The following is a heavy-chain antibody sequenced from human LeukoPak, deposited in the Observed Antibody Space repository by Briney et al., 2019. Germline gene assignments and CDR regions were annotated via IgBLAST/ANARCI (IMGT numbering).Heavy chain of an antibody. CDR2: ISGSGGST. J-gene: IGHJ4*02. D-gene: IGHD4-17*01. V-gene: IGHV3-23*01. CDR3: AKAHYVQPFDY. CDR1: GFTFSSYA. Sequence: GGSLRLSCAASGFTFSSYAMSWVRQAPGRGLEWVSAISGSGGSTYYADSVKGRFTISRDNSKSTLYLQMNSLRAEDTAVYYCAKAHYVQPFDYWGQGTLVTVSS.